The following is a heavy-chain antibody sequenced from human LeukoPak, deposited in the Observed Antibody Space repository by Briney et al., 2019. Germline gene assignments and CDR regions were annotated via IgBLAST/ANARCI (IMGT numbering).Heavy chain of an antibody. CDR1: GDSISSSSYY. Sequence: PSETLSPTCTVSGDSISSSSYYWGWIRQPPGKGLEWIGSIYYSGSTYYNPSLKSRVTISVDTSKNQFSLKLRFVTAADTAVYYCARIPTALGGIREYDHFDYWGQGTLVTVSS. D-gene: IGHD3-16*01. V-gene: IGHV4-39*07. CDR3: ARIPTALGGIREYDHFDY. CDR2: IYYSGST. J-gene: IGHJ4*02.